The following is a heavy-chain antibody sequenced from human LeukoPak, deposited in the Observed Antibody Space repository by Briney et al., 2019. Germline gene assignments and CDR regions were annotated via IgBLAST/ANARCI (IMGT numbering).Heavy chain of an antibody. V-gene: IGHV3-21*01. Sequence: GSLRLSCAASGFTFSSYSMNWVRQAPGKGLEWVSSISSSSSYIYYADSVKGRFTISRDNAKNSLYLQMNSLRAEDTAVYYCARDPYRAAGDLDYWGQGTLVTVSS. J-gene: IGHJ4*02. CDR1: GFTFSSYS. CDR2: ISSSSSYI. D-gene: IGHD6-13*01. CDR3: ARDPYRAAGDLDY.